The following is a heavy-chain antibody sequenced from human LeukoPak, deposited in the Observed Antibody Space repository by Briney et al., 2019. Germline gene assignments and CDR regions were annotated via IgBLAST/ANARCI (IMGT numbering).Heavy chain of an antibody. D-gene: IGHD3-10*01. J-gene: IGHJ6*02. CDR2: ISGSGGST. CDR1: GFTFSSYA. V-gene: IGHV3-23*01. CDR3: AKDPRRSGSFPDYYGMDV. Sequence: PGGSLRLSCAASGFTFSSYAMTWVRQAPGKGLEWVSAISGSGGSTYYADSVKGRFTISRDNSKNTLYLQMNSLRAEDTAVYYCAKDPRRSGSFPDYYGMDVWGQGTMVTVSS.